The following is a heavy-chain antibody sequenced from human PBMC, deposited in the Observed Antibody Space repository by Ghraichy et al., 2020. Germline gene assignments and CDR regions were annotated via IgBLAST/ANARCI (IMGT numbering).Heavy chain of an antibody. V-gene: IGHV3-11*01. CDR3: ARAVGSGYTYGYDDI. Sequence: SCAASGFTFSDFYMSWIRQAPGKGLECISYISDTAGTTIYYADSVEGRFTISRDNAKNSLYLQMNSLRAEDTAVYYCARAVGSGYTYGYDDIWGQGTLVTVSS. J-gene: IGHJ4*02. CDR1: GFTFSDFY. D-gene: IGHD5-18*01. CDR2: ISDTAGTTI.